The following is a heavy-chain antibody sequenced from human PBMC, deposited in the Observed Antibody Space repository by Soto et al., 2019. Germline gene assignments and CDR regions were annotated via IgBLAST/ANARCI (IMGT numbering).Heavy chain of an antibody. CDR2: ISYDGSNK. D-gene: IGHD3-3*01. V-gene: IGHV3-30*18. CDR3: AKDDGYDFWSGYLHYYYGMDV. CDR1: GFTFSSYG. J-gene: IGHJ6*02. Sequence: GGSLRLSCAASGFTFSSYGMRWFRQSPGKGLEWVAVISYDGSNKYYADSVKGRFTISRDNSKNTLYLQMNSLRAEDTAVYYCAKDDGYDFWSGYLHYYYGMDVWGQGTTVTVSS.